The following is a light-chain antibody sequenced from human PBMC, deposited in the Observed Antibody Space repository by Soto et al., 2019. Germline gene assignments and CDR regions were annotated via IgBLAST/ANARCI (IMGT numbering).Light chain of an antibody. CDR2: DSS. CDR1: QSIISL. CDR3: QQYDSFSVT. J-gene: IGKJ5*01. Sequence: DIHMTQSPSTLSRSFGDRVTITVLASQSIISLLAWYQQKPWRAPKLLIYDSSSLESGVPSRFSGSGSGTEFRLTISTMQPDDFATYYCQQYDSFSVTFGQGTRLEI. V-gene: IGKV1-5*01.